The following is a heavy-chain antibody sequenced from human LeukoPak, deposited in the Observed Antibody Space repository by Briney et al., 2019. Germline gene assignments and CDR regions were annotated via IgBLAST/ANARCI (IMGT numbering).Heavy chain of an antibody. CDR1: GLTFSSYD. V-gene: IGHV3-13*01. D-gene: IGHD2-8*01. CDR2: IGTAGDT. J-gene: IGHJ4*02. CDR3: AREAPICTNGDCRTGFDY. Sequence: GGSLRLSCAASGLTFSSYDMHWVRQTTGKGLEWVSAIGTAGDTYYPGSVKGRFTISRDNAKNTVYLQMNSLRSEDTAVYYCAREAPICTNGDCRTGFDYWGQGTLVAVSS.